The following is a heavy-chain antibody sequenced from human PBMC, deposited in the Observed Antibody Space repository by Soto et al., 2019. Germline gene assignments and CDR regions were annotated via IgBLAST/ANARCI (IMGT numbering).Heavy chain of an antibody. V-gene: IGHV1-46*01. CDR3: ARGYGGSSPWFDP. CDR1: GYTFTSYR. J-gene: IGHJ5*02. CDR2: INPSGPST. Sequence: ASVKVSCKASGYTFTSYRMHWVRQAPGQGLEWMGMINPSGPSTTYVEKFEGRVTMTSDTSTSTVYMELRGLTSEDTAIYYCARGYGGSSPWFDPWGQGTLVTVSS. D-gene: IGHD3-10*01.